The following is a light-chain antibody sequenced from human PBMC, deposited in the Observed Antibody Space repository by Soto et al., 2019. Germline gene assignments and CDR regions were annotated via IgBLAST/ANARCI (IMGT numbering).Light chain of an antibody. V-gene: IGKV2D-29*02. CDR3: MQSTHLPPT. CDR1: QCLLHSAGETF. CDR2: EVS. Sequence: DLVMTQALLVVPVTLGEASSVSCKSSQCLLHSAGETFLFWYLQKPGQSPQLLIYEVSNRFSGVPDRFSGSGSGTDFTLDVSRVEAEDVGIYYCMQSTHLPPTFGQGTRLEIK. J-gene: IGKJ5*01.